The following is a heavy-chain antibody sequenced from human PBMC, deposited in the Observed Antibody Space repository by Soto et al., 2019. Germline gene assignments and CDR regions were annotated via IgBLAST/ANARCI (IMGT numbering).Heavy chain of an antibody. Sequence: QVQLQESGPGLVKPSQTLSLTCTVSGGSISSGGYYWSWIRQHPVKGLEWIGYIYYSGSTYYNPSFKCRVTMSVDTSENQFSLRLSSVTAADTAVYYCARKDSGYGDYMDVWGKGTTVTVSS. V-gene: IGHV4-31*03. D-gene: IGHD5-12*01. J-gene: IGHJ6*03. CDR3: ARKDSGYGDYMDV. CDR2: IYYSGST. CDR1: GGSISSGGYY.